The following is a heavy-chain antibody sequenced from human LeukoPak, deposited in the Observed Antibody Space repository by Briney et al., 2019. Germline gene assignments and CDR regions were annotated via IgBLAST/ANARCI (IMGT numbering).Heavy chain of an antibody. CDR1: GFTFSSYA. CDR2: ISYDGSNK. Sequence: GGSLRLSCAASGFTFSSYAMHWVRQAPGKGLEWVAVISYDGSNKYYADSVKGRFTISRDNSKNTLYLQMNSLRAEDTAVYYCAREYAAAGYFDYWGQGTLDAVSS. J-gene: IGHJ4*02. D-gene: IGHD6-13*01. CDR3: AREYAAAGYFDY. V-gene: IGHV3-30*04.